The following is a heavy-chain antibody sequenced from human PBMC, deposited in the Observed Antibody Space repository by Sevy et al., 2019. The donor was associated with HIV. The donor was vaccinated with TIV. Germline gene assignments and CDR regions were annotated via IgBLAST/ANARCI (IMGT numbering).Heavy chain of an antibody. Sequence: GGSLRLSCVVSGFSVSSNYMSWVRQAPGKGLEWVSNIYSGGRTNYTDYVRGRFTISRDTSKNKVYLEMKSLRAEDTAVYYCTREDSVLGEDNYYGMDVWGHGTTVTVSS. CDR2: IYSGGRT. CDR1: GFSVSSNY. CDR3: TREDSVLGEDNYYGMDV. J-gene: IGHJ6*02. V-gene: IGHV3-53*01. D-gene: IGHD3-16*01.